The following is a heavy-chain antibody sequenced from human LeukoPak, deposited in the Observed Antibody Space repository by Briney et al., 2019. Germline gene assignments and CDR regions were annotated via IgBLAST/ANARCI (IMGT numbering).Heavy chain of an antibody. CDR2: ISGDGGST. J-gene: IGHJ4*02. D-gene: IGHD3-16*02. V-gene: IGHV3-43*02. Sequence: GGSLSLSCAASGFTFDDYAMHWVRPAPGKGLEWVCLISGDGGSTYYADSVKGRFTISRDNSKNSLYLQMNSLRTEDIALYYCAKYRYDYVWGSYRQYFDYWGQGTLVTVSS. CDR3: AKYRYDYVWGSYRQYFDY. CDR1: GFTFDDYA.